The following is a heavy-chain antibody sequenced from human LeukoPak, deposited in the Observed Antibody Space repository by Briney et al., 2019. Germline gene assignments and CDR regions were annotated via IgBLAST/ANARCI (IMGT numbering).Heavy chain of an antibody. CDR1: GGSFSGYY. J-gene: IGHJ3*02. Sequence: SETLSLTCAVYGGSFSGYYWSWIRQPPGKGLEWIGYIYYSGSTYYNPSLKSRVTISVDTSKNQFSLKLSSVTAADTAVYYCARGRITIFGVVDAFDIWGQGTMVTVSS. V-gene: IGHV4-34*09. CDR3: ARGRITIFGVVDAFDI. D-gene: IGHD3-3*01. CDR2: IYYSGST.